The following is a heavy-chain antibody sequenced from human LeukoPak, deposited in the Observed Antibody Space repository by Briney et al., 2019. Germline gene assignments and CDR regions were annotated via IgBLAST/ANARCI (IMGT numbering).Heavy chain of an antibody. V-gene: IGHV4-31*03. CDR2: IYDSGTT. CDR3: ARGGDRRGFDY. D-gene: IGHD1-14*01. J-gene: IGHJ4*02. CDR1: GDSISNEGYY. Sequence: SQTLSLTCTVSGDSISNEGYYWSWIRLHPGKDLEWVGYIYDSGTTYYSPALQSRVSISVDTSDNKFSLKLKSLTAADTAVYYCARGGDRRGFDYCGQGTLVTVSS.